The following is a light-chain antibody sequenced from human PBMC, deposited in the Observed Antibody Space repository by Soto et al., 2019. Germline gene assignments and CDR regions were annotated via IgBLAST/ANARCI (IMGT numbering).Light chain of an antibody. J-gene: IGKJ5*01. CDR2: DAS. CDR1: QDIRNY. V-gene: IGKV1-33*01. Sequence: DIQMTQSPSSLYASVGDRVTITCQASQDIRNYLNWYQQKPGKAPKLLISDASXLXXGAPSRLSGSGSGTDFTLPMSSLKPEDIEKYYCQYYDSLPLITFGQGTPLEIK. CDR3: QYYDSLPLIT.